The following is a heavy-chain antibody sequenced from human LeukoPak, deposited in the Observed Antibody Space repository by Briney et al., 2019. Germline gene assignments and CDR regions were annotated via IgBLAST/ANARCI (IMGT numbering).Heavy chain of an antibody. J-gene: IGHJ4*02. CDR2: ISYDDGSNK. Sequence: GGSLRLSCAASGFTFSTYALHWVRQAPGKGLEWVAVISYDDGSNKYYADSVKGRSTISRDNSKNTLYLQMNSLRTEDTAVYYCARESGGNTPYYFDYWGQGTLVTVSS. D-gene: IGHD2-2*02. V-gene: IGHV3-30*04. CDR3: ARESGGNTPYYFDY. CDR1: GFTFSTYA.